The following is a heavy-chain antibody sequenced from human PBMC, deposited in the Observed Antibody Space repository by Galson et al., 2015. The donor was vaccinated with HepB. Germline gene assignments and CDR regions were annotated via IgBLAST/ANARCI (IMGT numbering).Heavy chain of an antibody. CDR3: ARGHHYSRDNLQGGGNFDY. Sequence: SVKVSCKASGGTFSSYTISWVRQAPGQGLEWMGRIIPILGIANYAQKFQGRVTITADKSTSTAYMELSSLRSEDTAVYYCARGHHYSRDNLQGGGNFDYWGQGTLVTVSS. D-gene: IGHD6-13*01. CDR1: GGTFSSYT. J-gene: IGHJ4*02. V-gene: IGHV1-69*02. CDR2: IIPILGIA.